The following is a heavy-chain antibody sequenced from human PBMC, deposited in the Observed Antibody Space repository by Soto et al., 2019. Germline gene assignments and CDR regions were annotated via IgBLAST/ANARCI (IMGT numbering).Heavy chain of an antibody. Sequence: QLQLQESGPGLVKPSETLSLTCTVSGGSISSSSYYWGWIRQPPGKGLEWIGSIYYSGSTYYNPSPQSRVTISVDTSKNRFSLKLSSVTAADTAVYYCASLFNRYCSSTSCYRLNWFDPWGQGTLVTVSS. D-gene: IGHD2-2*01. CDR1: GGSISSSSYY. CDR2: IYYSGST. V-gene: IGHV4-39*01. CDR3: ASLFNRYCSSTSCYRLNWFDP. J-gene: IGHJ5*02.